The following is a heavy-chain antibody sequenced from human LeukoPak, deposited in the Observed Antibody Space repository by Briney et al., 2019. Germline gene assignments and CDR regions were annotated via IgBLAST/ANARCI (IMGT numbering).Heavy chain of an antibody. V-gene: IGHV3-74*01. D-gene: IGHD5-18*01. CDR3: ARDGYSYGQGYFDY. CDR2: INSDGSST. J-gene: IGHJ4*02. Sequence: GGSLRLSCAAPGFTFSSYWVHWVRHAPGKGLVWVSPINSDGSSTSYADSVRGRFTISRDNAKNSLYLQMNSLRAEDTAVYYCARDGYSYGQGYFDYWGQGTLVTVSS. CDR1: GFTFSSYW.